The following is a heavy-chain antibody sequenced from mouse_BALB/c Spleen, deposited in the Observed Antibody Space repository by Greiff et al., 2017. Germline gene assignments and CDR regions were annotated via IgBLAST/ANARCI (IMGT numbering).Heavy chain of an antibody. Sequence: VQRVESGAELAKPGASVKMSCKASGYTFTSYWMHWVKQRPGQGLEWIGYINPSTGYTEYNQKFKDKATLTADKSSSTAYMQLSSLTSEDSAVYYCARSRGNYPRYFDYWGQGTTLTVSS. CDR1: GYTFTSYW. D-gene: IGHD2-1*01. J-gene: IGHJ2*01. V-gene: IGHV1-7*01. CDR3: ARSRGNYPRYFDY. CDR2: INPSTGYT.